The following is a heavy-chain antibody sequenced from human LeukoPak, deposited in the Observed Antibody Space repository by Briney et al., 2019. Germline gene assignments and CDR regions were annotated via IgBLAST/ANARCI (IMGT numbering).Heavy chain of an antibody. CDR3: AKAAAAPGFDF. CDR1: GFTFSSYA. V-gene: IGHV3-23*01. J-gene: IGHJ4*02. CDR2: LSGSGGTT. D-gene: IGHD6-13*01. Sequence: GGSLRLSCTASGFTFSSYAMTWVRQAPGEGLQWVSALSGSGGTTYYADSVKGRFTISRDNSKNTIYLQMNSLRAEDTALYYCAKAAAAPGFDFWGQGTLVTVSS.